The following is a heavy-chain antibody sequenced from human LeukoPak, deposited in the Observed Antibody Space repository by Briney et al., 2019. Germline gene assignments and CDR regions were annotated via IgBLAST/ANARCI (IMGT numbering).Heavy chain of an antibody. CDR3: ARDRDPYGGKPFDY. V-gene: IGHV3-48*04. Sequence: GGSLRLSCAASGFTFSSYSMNWVRQAPGKGLEWVSYISSSSSTIYYADSVKGRFTISRDNAKNSLYLQMNSLRAEDTAVYYCARDRDPYGGKPFDYWGQGTLVTVSS. CDR1: GFTFSSYS. CDR2: ISSSSSTI. D-gene: IGHD4/OR15-4a*01. J-gene: IGHJ4*02.